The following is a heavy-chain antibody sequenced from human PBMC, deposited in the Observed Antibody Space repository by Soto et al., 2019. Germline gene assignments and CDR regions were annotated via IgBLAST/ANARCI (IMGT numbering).Heavy chain of an antibody. D-gene: IGHD6-13*01. J-gene: IGHJ5*02. V-gene: IGHV1-8*02. Sequence: QVQFVQSGAEVKEPGASVRVSCKASGYTFINFDISWVRQAAGQGLEWLGWMNPGSGKTGYASKFQGRVAMTRDVSTGTSHVELSRLTSDDAAIYYCARMASAGTLNWFDPWCQGTLVTVAS. CDR2: MNPGSGKT. CDR3: ARMASAGTLNWFDP. CDR1: GYTFINFD.